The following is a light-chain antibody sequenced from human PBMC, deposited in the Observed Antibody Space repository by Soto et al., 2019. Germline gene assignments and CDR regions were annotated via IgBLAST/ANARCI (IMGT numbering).Light chain of an antibody. V-gene: IGLV2-14*01. CDR1: GRDIGAYDY. CDR3: SSYTTSYFYV. Sequence: QSVLTQPASVSWSPGQSITISCTGSGRDIGAYDYVSWYQQHPGKAPKLLIYGVNNRPSGVSYRFSASKSAFTSSLTISGLQAEDEAHYYCSSYTTSYFYVFGPGTKVTVL. J-gene: IGLJ1*01. CDR2: GVN.